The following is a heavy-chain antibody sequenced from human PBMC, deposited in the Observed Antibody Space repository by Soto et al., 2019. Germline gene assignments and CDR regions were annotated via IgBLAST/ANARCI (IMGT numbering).Heavy chain of an antibody. CDR3: ARVFSSGSGWMYYFDF. V-gene: IGHV4-4*02. CDR1: SDSIAGENW. CDR2: VFHTGGT. D-gene: IGHD6-19*01. J-gene: IGHJ4*02. Sequence: QVQLQESGPGLVKPSETLSLTCTVSSDSIAGENWWSWVRQPPGLGLEWIGEVFHTGGTNYNPSLKSRVPMEVDKSKNQFSLKLISATAADTAVYYCARVFSSGSGWMYYFDFWGQGTLVSVSS.